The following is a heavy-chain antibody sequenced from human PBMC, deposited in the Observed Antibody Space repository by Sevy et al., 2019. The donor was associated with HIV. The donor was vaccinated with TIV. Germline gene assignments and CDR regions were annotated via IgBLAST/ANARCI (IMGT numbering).Heavy chain of an antibody. J-gene: IGHJ4*02. Sequence: GGSLRLSCAASGFTFSSYWMHWVRQAPGKGPVWVSGVNSDGNSTNYADSVKGRFTMSRDSAKNTLYLQMNSLRAEDTAVYFCVAANTWQDYWGQGTLVTVSS. CDR3: VAANTWQDY. CDR1: GFTFSSYW. V-gene: IGHV3-74*01. CDR2: VNSDGNST. D-gene: IGHD2-15*01.